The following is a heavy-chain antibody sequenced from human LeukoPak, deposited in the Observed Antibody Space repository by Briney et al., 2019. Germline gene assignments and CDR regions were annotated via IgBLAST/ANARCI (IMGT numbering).Heavy chain of an antibody. CDR3: ARQGYCSSTSCYLKNWFDP. J-gene: IGHJ5*02. V-gene: IGHV4-38-2*01. CDR1: GYSISSGYY. D-gene: IGHD2-2*01. Sequence: PSETLSLTCAVSGYSISSGYYWGWIRQPPGKGLEWIGSIYHSGSTYYNPSLKSRVTISADTSKNQFSLKLSSVTAADTAVYYCARQGYCSSTSCYLKNWFDPWGQGTLVTVSS. CDR2: IYHSGST.